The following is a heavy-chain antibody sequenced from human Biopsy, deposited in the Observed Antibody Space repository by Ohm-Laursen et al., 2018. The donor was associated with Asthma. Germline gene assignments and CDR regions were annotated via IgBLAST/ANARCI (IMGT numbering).Heavy chain of an antibody. J-gene: IGHJ3*01. V-gene: IGHV1-3*01. CDR2: INAGDGNT. Sequence: ATVKISCKPSGYTFIHFAIHWVRQAPGQRLEWMGWINAGDGNTKYSQKFQGRVTITRDTSASTACMDLRSLRSEDTAMYYCARTYYDFLTGQVNDAFALWGQGTMVTVSS. D-gene: IGHD3-9*01. CDR3: ARTYYDFLTGQVNDAFAL. CDR1: GYTFIHFA.